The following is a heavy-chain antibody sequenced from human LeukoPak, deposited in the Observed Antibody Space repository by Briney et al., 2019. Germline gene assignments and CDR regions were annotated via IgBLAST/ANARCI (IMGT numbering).Heavy chain of an antibody. J-gene: IGHJ4*02. D-gene: IGHD3-22*01. CDR3: AKDRGRYYDSSGYYWGYYFDS. Sequence: SVKVSCKASGGTFSSYAISWVRQAPGQGLEWMGRIIPILGIANYAQKFQGRVTITADKSTSTAYMELSSLRSEDTAVYYCAKDRGRYYDSSGYYWGYYFDSWGQGILVTVST. CDR1: GGTFSSYA. CDR2: IIPILGIA. V-gene: IGHV1-69*04.